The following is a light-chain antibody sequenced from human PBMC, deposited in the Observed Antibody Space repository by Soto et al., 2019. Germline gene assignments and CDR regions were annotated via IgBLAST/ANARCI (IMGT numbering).Light chain of an antibody. CDR3: SSYTTGSLYV. Sequence: QSALTQPASVSGSPGQSITISCSGTNSDVGGYNYVSWYQQHSGKAPKLMIYDVSYRPSGISTRFSGSKSDNTASLTISGPQAEDEADYYRSSYTTGSLYVFGTGTKLTVL. CDR2: DVS. CDR1: NSDVGGYNY. J-gene: IGLJ1*01. V-gene: IGLV2-14*01.